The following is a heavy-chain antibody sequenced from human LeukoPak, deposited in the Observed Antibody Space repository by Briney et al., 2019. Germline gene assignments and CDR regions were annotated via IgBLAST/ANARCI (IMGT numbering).Heavy chain of an antibody. D-gene: IGHD5-18*01. CDR3: AKDSRAGYYYGFGVDY. CDR1: GFTFSNYG. J-gene: IGHJ4*02. V-gene: IGHV3-23*01. Sequence: GGSLRLSCSASGFTFSNYGMSWVRQAPGKGLECVSRISGSGDNSGSGDNTYYADSVKGRFTISRDDSKNTLYLQMNSLRADDTAVYYCAKDSRAGYYYGFGVDYWGQGTLVTVSS. CDR2: ISGSGDNSGSGDNT.